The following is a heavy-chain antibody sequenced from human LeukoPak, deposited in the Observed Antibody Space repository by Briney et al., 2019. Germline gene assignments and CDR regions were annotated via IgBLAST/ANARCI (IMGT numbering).Heavy chain of an antibody. J-gene: IGHJ6*03. Sequence: KPSETLSLTCVVSDYSISSGYYWGWIRQPPGKGLEWIGSFSHSASIYYNPSLKSRVSISVDTSKDQFSLRLSSLTAADTAIYYCAIWSGVAAASRDYYYHNYMDVWGKGTTVTVSS. CDR2: FSHSASI. CDR1: DYSISSGYY. CDR3: AIWSGVAAASRDYYYHNYMDV. V-gene: IGHV4-38-2*01. D-gene: IGHD6-13*01.